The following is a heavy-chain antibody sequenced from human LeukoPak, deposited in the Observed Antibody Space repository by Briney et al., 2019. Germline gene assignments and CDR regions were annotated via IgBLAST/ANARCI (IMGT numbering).Heavy chain of an antibody. CDR1: GFTFSSYG. V-gene: IGHV3-30*18. CDR2: ISYDGSNK. J-gene: IGHJ6*02. Sequence: GGSLRLSCAASGFTFSSYGMHGVRQAPGKGLEGVAVISYDGSNKYYADSVKGRFTISRDNSKNTLYLQMNSLRAEDTAVYYCAKDATPIWRYYYYYYGMDVWGQGTTVTVSS. D-gene: IGHD1-1*01. CDR3: AKDATPIWRYYYYYYGMDV.